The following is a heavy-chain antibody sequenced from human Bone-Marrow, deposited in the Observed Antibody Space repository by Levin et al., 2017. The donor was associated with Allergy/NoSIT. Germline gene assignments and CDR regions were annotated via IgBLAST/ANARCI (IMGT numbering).Heavy chain of an antibody. CDR1: GGSVSSTNYY. D-gene: IGHD3-10*01. CDR2: IYHRGTT. V-gene: IGHV4-61*01. CDR3: ARGYRGSYYSPCAD. J-gene: IGHJ4*02. Sequence: PSETLSLTCTVSGGSVSSTNYYWSWIRQPPGKGLEWIGHIYHRGTTNYTPSLKSRVTISVDMSKNQFSLKLNSVTAADTAVYYCARGYRGSYYSPCADWGRGSLVIVSS.